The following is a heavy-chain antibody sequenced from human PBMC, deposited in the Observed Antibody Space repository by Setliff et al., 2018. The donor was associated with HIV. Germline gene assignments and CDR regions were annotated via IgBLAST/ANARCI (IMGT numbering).Heavy chain of an antibody. D-gene: IGHD2-21*02. V-gene: IGHV5-51*01. Sequence: GESLKISCQASGYTFTNHWIGWVRQMPGEGLEWMAIIYPGDSDVRYSPSFQGQVTISVDKSISTAYLQWSSLKASDTAMYYCARQVVAAMGRRNYYYYYMDVWGKGTTVTVSS. J-gene: IGHJ6*03. CDR2: IYPGDSDV. CDR1: GYTFTNHW. CDR3: ARQVVAAMGRRNYYYYYMDV.